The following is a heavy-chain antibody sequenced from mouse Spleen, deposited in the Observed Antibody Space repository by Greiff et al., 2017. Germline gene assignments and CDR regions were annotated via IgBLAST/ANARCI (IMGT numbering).Heavy chain of an antibody. CDR1: GFNIKDYY. J-gene: IGHJ4*01. CDR2: IDPEDGDT. CDR3: TTPYRYDAGYYAMDY. D-gene: IGHD2-14*01. V-gene: IGHV14-1*01. Sequence: EVQLQQSGAELVRPGASVKLSCTASGFNIKDYYMHWVKQRPEQGLEWIGRIDPEDGDTEYAPKFQGKATMTADTSSNTAYLQLSSLTSEDTAVYYCTTPYRYDAGYYAMDYWGQGTSVTVSS.